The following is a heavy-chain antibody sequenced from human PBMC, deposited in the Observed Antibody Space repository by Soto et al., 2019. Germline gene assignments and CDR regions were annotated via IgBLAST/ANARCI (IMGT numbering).Heavy chain of an antibody. CDR1: GGSISSGGYS. Sequence: SETLSLTCAVSGGSISSGGYSWSWIRQPPGKGLEWIGYIYHSGSTYYNPSLKSRVTISVDRSKNQFSLKLSSVTAADTAVYYCARVCRRTFAYWGQGTLVTVSS. V-gene: IGHV4-30-2*01. CDR2: IYHSGST. CDR3: ARVCRRTFAY. J-gene: IGHJ4*02.